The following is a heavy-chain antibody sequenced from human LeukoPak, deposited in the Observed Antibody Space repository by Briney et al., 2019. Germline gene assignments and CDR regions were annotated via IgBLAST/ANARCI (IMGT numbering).Heavy chain of an antibody. CDR1: GGSFSGYY. V-gene: IGHV4-34*01. CDR3: ARGVSRQWLATIDY. J-gene: IGHJ4*02. Sequence: PSETLSLTCAVYGGSFSGYYWSWIRQPPGKGLEWIGEINHSGSTNYNPSLKSRVTISADTSKNQFSLKLSSVTAADTAVYYCARGVSRQWLATIDYWGQGTLVTVSS. CDR2: INHSGST. D-gene: IGHD6-19*01.